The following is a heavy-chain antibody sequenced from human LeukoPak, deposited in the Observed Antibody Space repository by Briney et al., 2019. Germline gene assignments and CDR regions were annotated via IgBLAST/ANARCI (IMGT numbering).Heavy chain of an antibody. J-gene: IGHJ4*02. D-gene: IGHD2/OR15-2a*01. Sequence: GGSLRLSCAASGFTFSGSAMHWVRQAPGKGLVWVSRINSDGSSTNYADSVKGRFTISRDNAKNTLYLQMNSLRAEDTAVYYCARDQYFAFDYWGQGTLVTVSS. V-gene: IGHV3-74*01. CDR3: ARDQYFAFDY. CDR1: GFTFSGSA. CDR2: INSDGSST.